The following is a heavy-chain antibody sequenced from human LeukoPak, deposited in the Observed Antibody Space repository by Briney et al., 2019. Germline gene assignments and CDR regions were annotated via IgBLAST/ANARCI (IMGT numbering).Heavy chain of an antibody. D-gene: IGHD5-18*01. CDR1: GFTFSTYA. Sequence: GGSLRLSCAASGFTFSTYAMSRVRQAPGKGLEWVSAISGDDGSTYYADSLKGRFTISRDNSKNTLYLQMNSLRAEDTAVYYCAKDISQGYTYGFIEQDFWGQGTPVTVS. V-gene: IGHV3-23*01. J-gene: IGHJ4*02. CDR2: ISGDDGST. CDR3: AKDISQGYTYGFIEQDF.